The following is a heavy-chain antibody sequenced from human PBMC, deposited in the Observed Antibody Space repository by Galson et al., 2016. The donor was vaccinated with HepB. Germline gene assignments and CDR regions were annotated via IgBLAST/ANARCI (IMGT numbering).Heavy chain of an antibody. CDR3: ALPNCITTIAVGWFDS. CDR1: GFAFDRRA. V-gene: IGHV3-23*01. D-gene: IGHD3-22*01. J-gene: IGHJ5*01. Sequence: SLRLSCAASGFAFDRRALSWVRQAPGKRLEWVSVIRSAGDITYYADSVKGRFTISRDNSKNTLYLQMGRLRAEDTAIYYCALPNCITTIAVGWFDSWVQGTLGTVSS. CDR2: IRSAGDIT.